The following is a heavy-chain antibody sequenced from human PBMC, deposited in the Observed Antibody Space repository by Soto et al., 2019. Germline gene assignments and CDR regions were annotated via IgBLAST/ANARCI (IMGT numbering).Heavy chain of an antibody. CDR3: ARDTARAMVRIYYGMDV. J-gene: IGHJ6*02. CDR2: IWYDGSNK. Sequence: QVQLVESGGGVVQPGRSLRLSCAASGFTFSSYGMHWVRQAPGKGLEWVAVIWYDGSNKYYADSVKGRFTISRDNSKNTLYLQMNSLRAEDTGVYYCARDTARAMVRIYYGMDVWGQGTTVTVSS. CDR1: GFTFSSYG. V-gene: IGHV3-33*01. D-gene: IGHD3-10*01.